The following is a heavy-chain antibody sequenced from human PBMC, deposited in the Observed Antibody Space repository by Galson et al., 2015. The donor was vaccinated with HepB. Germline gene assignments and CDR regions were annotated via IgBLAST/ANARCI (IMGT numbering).Heavy chain of an antibody. CDR3: ARAYDFWSGYTDSWGLGAAAGLTFDY. D-gene: IGHD3-3*01. Sequence: SVKVSCKASGGTFSSYAISWVRQAPGQGLEWMGGIIPIFGTANYAQKFQGRVTITADESTSTAYMELSSLRSEDTAVYYCARAYDFWSGYTDSWGLGAAAGLTFDYWGQGTLVTVSS. V-gene: IGHV1-69*13. CDR1: GGTFSSYA. J-gene: IGHJ4*02. CDR2: IIPIFGTA.